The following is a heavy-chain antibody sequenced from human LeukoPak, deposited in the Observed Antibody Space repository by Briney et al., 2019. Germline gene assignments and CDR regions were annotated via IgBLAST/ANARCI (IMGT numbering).Heavy chain of an antibody. CDR1: GYTFTSYD. V-gene: IGHV1-8*01. J-gene: IGHJ4*02. D-gene: IGHD3-9*01. CDR2: MNPNSGNT. Sequence: ASVKVSCKASGYTFTSYDINWVRQATGQGLEWMGWMNPNSGNTGYAQKFQGRVTMTRNTSISTAYMELSSLRSEDTAVYYCARLYDILTGPFDYWGQGTLVTVSS. CDR3: ARLYDILTGPFDY.